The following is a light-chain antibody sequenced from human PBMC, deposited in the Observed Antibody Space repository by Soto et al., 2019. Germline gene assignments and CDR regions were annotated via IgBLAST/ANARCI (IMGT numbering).Light chain of an antibody. CDR1: NSDVGGYEY. V-gene: IGLV2-14*01. Sequence: QSVLTQPASVSGSPGQSITISCTGTNSDVGGYEYVSWYQHYPGKAPKLLIYQVNNRPSGVSSRFSGSKSGNTASLTFSGLQAEDEADYYCSSLTSSNTWVFGGGTKLTVL. CDR3: SSLTSSNTWV. J-gene: IGLJ3*02. CDR2: QVN.